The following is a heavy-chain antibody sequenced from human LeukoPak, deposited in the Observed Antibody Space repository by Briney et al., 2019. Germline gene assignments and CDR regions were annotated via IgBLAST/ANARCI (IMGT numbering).Heavy chain of an antibody. J-gene: IGHJ4*02. D-gene: IGHD4-17*01. Sequence: GGSLRLSCAASGFTFSSYSMNWVRQAPGKGLEWVSYISSSSTTIYYADSVKGRFTISRDNAKNTLYLQMNSLRAEDTAVYYCAKDSTTVTRPTFGYWGQGTLVTVSS. CDR1: GFTFSSYS. CDR3: AKDSTTVTRPTFGY. V-gene: IGHV3-48*04. CDR2: ISSSSTTI.